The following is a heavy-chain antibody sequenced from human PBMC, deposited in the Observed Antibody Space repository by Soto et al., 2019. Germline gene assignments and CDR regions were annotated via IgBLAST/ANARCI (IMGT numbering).Heavy chain of an antibody. J-gene: IGHJ4*02. CDR2: ISGSGGST. V-gene: IGHV3-23*01. CDR1: GLTFSSYA. D-gene: IGHD3-3*01. CDR3: AKDSWFSGFLAVTLDF. Sequence: GGSLRLSCAASGLTFSSYAMSWVRHAPGKGLEWVSAISGSGGSTYYADSVKGRFTISRDNCKNTLYLQMNSLRAEDTAVYYCAKDSWFSGFLAVTLDFSGQGALVTV.